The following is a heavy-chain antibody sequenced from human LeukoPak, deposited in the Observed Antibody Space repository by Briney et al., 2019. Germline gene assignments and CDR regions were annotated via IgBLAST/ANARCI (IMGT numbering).Heavy chain of an antibody. CDR2: TKHDGSEE. CDR1: GLSISGQW. V-gene: IGHV3-7*01. Sequence: GGSMRLSCVASGLSISGQWMNWVRQAPGQGLEWVANTKHDGSEEHYVDSVKGRFTISRDDGRKSVSLKMNSVRAEDTAVYYCGYTNNFYHWGQGTL. J-gene: IGHJ4*02. CDR3: GYTNNFYH. D-gene: IGHD3-16*02.